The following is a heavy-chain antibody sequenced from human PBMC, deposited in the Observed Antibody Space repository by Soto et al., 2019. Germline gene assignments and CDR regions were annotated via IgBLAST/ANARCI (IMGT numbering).Heavy chain of an antibody. CDR1: GFTFSNYN. CDR3: ARGSAEAGTAAIDH. V-gene: IGHV3-21*01. J-gene: IGHJ4*02. CDR2: ISSSSSYI. D-gene: IGHD6-19*01. Sequence: EVQLVESGGGLVKPGGSLRLSCAASGFTFSNYNMNWVRQAPGKGLEWVSSISSSSSYIYYADSVKGRFTISSDNAKNPLYLQMNSLRAEDTAVYYCARGSAEAGTAAIDHWGQGTLVTVSS.